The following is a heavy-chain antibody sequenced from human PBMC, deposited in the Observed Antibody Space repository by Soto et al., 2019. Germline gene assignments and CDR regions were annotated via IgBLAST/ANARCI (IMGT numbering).Heavy chain of an antibody. D-gene: IGHD2-2*01. J-gene: IGHJ6*02. CDR3: ARDRVVPAPSIYYGMDV. CDR2: INPSGGST. V-gene: IGHV1-46*01. CDR1: GYTFTSYY. Sequence: ASVKVSCKASGYTFTSYYMHWVRQAPGQGLEWMGIINPSGGSTSYAQKFQGRVTMTRDTSTSTVYMELSSLRSEDTAVYYCARDRVVPAPSIYYGMDVWGQGTTVTVSS.